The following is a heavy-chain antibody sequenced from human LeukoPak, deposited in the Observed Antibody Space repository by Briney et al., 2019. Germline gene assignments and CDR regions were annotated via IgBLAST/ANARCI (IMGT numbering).Heavy chain of an antibody. J-gene: IGHJ6*02. CDR3: ARPRTTSYYYYYGMDV. V-gene: IGHV1-69*13. CDR1: GGTFSSYA. Sequence: ASVKVSCKASGGTFSSYAISWVRQAPGQGLEWMGGIIPIFGTANYAQKFQGRVTITADESTSTAYMKLSSLRAEDTAVYYCARPRTTSYYYYYGMDVWGQGTTVTVSS. CDR2: IIPIFGTA. D-gene: IGHD4-17*01.